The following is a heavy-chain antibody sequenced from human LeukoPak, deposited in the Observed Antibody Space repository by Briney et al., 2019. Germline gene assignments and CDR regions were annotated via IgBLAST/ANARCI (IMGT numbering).Heavy chain of an antibody. CDR3: AKFSTAQAFDI. Sequence: PGGSLRLSCAASGFTFSSYSMNWVRQAPGKGLEWVANIKQDGSEKYYVDSVKGRFTISRDNAKNSLYLQMNSLRAEDTALYYCAKFSTAQAFDIWGQGTMVTVSS. CDR1: GFTFSSYS. D-gene: IGHD3-3*01. CDR2: IKQDGSEK. V-gene: IGHV3-7*03. J-gene: IGHJ3*02.